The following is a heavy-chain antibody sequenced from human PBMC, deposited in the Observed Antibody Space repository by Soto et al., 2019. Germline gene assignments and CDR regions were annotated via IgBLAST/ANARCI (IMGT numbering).Heavy chain of an antibody. V-gene: IGHV3-23*04. Sequence: EVQLVESGGGLVQPGGSLSLSCAASRFTFSSYTMSWVRQAPGKGLEWISTIGGRAGGTYYADSVKGRFTIARDNSKSTMYFQMASLRAEDPAVYYCSKVGGATIRNGMDVWGQGTTVTVS. CDR3: SKVGGATIRNGMDV. CDR2: IGGRAGGT. CDR1: RFTFSSYT. J-gene: IGHJ6*02. D-gene: IGHD3-16*01.